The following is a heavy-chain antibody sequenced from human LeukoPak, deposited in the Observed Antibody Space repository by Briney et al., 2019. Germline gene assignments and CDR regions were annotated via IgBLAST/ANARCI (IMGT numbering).Heavy chain of an antibody. J-gene: IGHJ4*02. V-gene: IGHV3-66*01. Sequence: PGGSLRLSCATSAFSVTSNYMSWVRQAPGKGLKWVSVIYKVGSTYHADSVKGRFAISRDNAKNTVNLQMNTLRVEDTGLYYCTRDSGGDSNGYPSRWGQGTLVTVSS. CDR3: TRDSGGDSNGYPSR. CDR2: IYKVGST. D-gene: IGHD3-22*01. CDR1: AFSVTSNY.